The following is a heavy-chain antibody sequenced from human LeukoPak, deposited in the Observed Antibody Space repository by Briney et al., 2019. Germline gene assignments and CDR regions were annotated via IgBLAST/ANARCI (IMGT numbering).Heavy chain of an antibody. Sequence: PSETLSLTCTVSGGSISSYYWSWIRQPPGKGLEWIGYIYYSGSTNYNPSLKSRVTISVDTSKNQFSLKLSSVTAADTAVYYCARESPMVKFDYWGQGTLVTVSS. CDR3: ARESPMVKFDY. J-gene: IGHJ4*02. D-gene: IGHD5-18*01. CDR2: IYYSGST. V-gene: IGHV4-59*01. CDR1: GGSISSYY.